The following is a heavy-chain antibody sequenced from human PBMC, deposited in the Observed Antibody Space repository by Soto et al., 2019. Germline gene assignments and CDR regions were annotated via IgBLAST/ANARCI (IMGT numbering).Heavy chain of an antibody. CDR3: ARGSRGRSSSWSDY. V-gene: IGHV4-34*01. J-gene: IGHJ4*02. D-gene: IGHD6-13*01. CDR2: IYHTGST. Sequence: QVQLQQWGAGLLKPSETLSLTCAVYGGSFSGYYWSWIRQPPGKGLEWIGEIYHTGSTNYTPTLKRRGAISVDTSKNRFSLKLNSVTAADTAVYYCARGSRGRSSSWSDYWGQGTLVTVSS. CDR1: GGSFSGYY.